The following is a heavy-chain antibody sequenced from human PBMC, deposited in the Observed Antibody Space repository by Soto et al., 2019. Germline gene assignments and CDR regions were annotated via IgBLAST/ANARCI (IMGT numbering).Heavy chain of an antibody. CDR1: GDSISTGGYY. V-gene: IGHV4-31*03. J-gene: IGHJ4*02. CDR3: ATKDSSGYSFDS. Sequence: PSETLSLTCSVSGDSISTGGYYWSWIRQHPGKGLEWIGYSFYSGSTYHNPSLKSRVIISLDSSKNQFSLKLSSVTAADTAIYYCATKDSSGYSFDSWGQGIPVTVSS. CDR2: SFYSGST. D-gene: IGHD3-22*01.